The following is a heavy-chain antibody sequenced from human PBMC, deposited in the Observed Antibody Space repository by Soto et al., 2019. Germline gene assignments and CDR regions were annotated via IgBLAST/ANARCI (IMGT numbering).Heavy chain of an antibody. J-gene: IGHJ4*01. Sequence: SPTLSLPCAITGDVVSSSSAGWSWVSQSPSRGLEWLGRTYYRSKWYYEYAVSVRGRITINPDTSKNQYSLQLNSVTPEDTAVYFCARGEQYSGRIFDYWGQGTLVTVSS. D-gene: IGHD1-26*01. CDR3: ARGEQYSGRIFDY. CDR1: GDVVSSSSAG. V-gene: IGHV6-1*01. CDR2: TYYRSKWYY.